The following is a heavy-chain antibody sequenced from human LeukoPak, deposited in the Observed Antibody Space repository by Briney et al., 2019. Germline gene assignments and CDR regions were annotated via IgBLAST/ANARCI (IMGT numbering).Heavy chain of an antibody. CDR1: GYTFTGYW. Sequence: GASVKVSCKAFGYTFTGYWMHWVRQAPGQGPEWMGVISPSGGSTIYAQKFKGRVTLTRDMSTSTGYLELSSLRSEDTAVYYCARDNSVGDNAWWFDPWGQGTLVTVSS. CDR2: ISPSGGST. V-gene: IGHV1-46*01. J-gene: IGHJ5*02. D-gene: IGHD1-26*01. CDR3: ARDNSVGDNAWWFDP.